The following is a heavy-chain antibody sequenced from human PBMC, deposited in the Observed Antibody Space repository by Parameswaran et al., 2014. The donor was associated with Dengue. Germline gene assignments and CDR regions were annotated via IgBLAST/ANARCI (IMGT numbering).Heavy chain of an antibody. J-gene: IGHJ6*03. D-gene: IGHD1-26*01. V-gene: IGHV3-7*01. CDR3: ARFGWELSYYYYMDL. Sequence: WIRQPPGKGLEWVANIKQDGSEKYYVDSVKGRFTISRDNAENSLYLQINSLRAEDTAIYYCARFGWELSYYYYMDLWGKGTTVTVSS. CDR2: IKQDGSEK.